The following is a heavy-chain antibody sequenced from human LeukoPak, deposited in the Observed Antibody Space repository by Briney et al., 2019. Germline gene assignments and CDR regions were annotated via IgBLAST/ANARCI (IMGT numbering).Heavy chain of an antibody. Sequence: SETLSLTCTDSGGSISSYYWSWIRQPPGKGLEWIGYIYYSGSTNYNPSPKSRVTISVDTSKNHFSLKLSSVTAADTAVYYCARVELLGSSGWPFDYWGQGTLVTVSS. CDR1: GGSISSYY. V-gene: IGHV4-59*01. CDR3: ARVELLGSSGWPFDY. CDR2: IYYSGST. J-gene: IGHJ4*02. D-gene: IGHD6-19*01.